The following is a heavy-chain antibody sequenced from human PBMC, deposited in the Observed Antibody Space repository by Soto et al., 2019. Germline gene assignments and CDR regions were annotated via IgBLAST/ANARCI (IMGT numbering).Heavy chain of an antibody. CDR1: GGTFSSYT. CDR2: IIPILGIA. CDR3: ARETPTYYDYIWGSYRPARWLDP. D-gene: IGHD3-16*02. J-gene: IGHJ5*02. V-gene: IGHV1-69*04. Sequence: ASVKVSCKASGGTFSSYTISWVRQAPGQGLEWMGRIIPILGIANYAQKFQGRVTITADKSTSTAYMELSSLRSEDTAVYYCARETPTYYDYIWGSYRPARWLDPWGQGTLVTVSS.